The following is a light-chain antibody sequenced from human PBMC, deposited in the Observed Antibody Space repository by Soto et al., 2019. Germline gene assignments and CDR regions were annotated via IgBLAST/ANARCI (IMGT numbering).Light chain of an antibody. CDR2: AAS. V-gene: IGKV1-39*01. CDR3: QQYNNWPPLT. CDR1: QSISNH. Sequence: DIQMTQSPSSLSASVEDRVIITCRASQSISNHLNWYQQKPGKAPKLLIFAASSLQSGVPSRFSGSRSGPDFTLTISSLQSEDFAVYYCQQYNNWPPLTFGPGTKVDIK. J-gene: IGKJ3*01.